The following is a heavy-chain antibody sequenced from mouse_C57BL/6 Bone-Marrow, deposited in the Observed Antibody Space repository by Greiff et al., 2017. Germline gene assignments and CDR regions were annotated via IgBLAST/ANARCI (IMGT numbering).Heavy chain of an antibody. D-gene: IGHD3-2*02. J-gene: IGHJ3*01. V-gene: IGHV1-81*01. Sequence: QVQLKQSGAELARPGASVKLSCKASGYTFTSYGISWVKQRTGQGLEWIGEIYPRSGNTYYNEKFKGKATLTADKSSSTAYMELRRLTSEDSAVYFGARQLRLPSFAYWGQGTLVTVSA. CDR1: GYTFTSYG. CDR2: IYPRSGNT. CDR3: ARQLRLPSFAY.